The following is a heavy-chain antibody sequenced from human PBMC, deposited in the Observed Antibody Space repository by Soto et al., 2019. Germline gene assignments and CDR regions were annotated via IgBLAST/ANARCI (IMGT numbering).Heavy chain of an antibody. Sequence: TLSLTCTVSGGSLSPNYWSWIRQPPGKGLEWIGYIYHSGSTYYNPSLKSRVTISVDRSKNQFSLKLSSVTAADTAVYYCARVPGPWGQGTLVTVSS. CDR2: IYHSGST. J-gene: IGHJ5*02. CDR1: GGSLSPNY. V-gene: IGHV4-30-2*01. CDR3: ARVPGP.